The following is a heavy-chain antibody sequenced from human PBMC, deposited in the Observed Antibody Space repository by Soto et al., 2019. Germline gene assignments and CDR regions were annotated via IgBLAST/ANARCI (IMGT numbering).Heavy chain of an antibody. J-gene: IGHJ4*02. D-gene: IGHD4-17*01. CDR3: ASRDDYGDPYYFDY. CDR2: ISSSSSTI. V-gene: IGHV3-48*02. Sequence: GGSLRLSCAASGFTFSSYSMNWVRQAPGKGLEWVSYISSSSSTIYYADSVKGRFTISRDNAKNSLYLQMNSLRDEDTAVYYCASRDDYGDPYYFDYWGQGTLVTVSS. CDR1: GFTFSSYS.